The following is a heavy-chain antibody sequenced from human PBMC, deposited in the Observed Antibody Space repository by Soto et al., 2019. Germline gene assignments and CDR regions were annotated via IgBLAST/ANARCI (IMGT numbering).Heavy chain of an antibody. CDR3: ARGFPVYSYYYSLDV. CDR1: GGSLIGYS. V-gene: IGHV4-34*01. J-gene: IGHJ6*03. D-gene: IGHD4-17*01. Sequence: SETLSLTCAVYGGSLIGYSWHWVRQPPGKGLEWIGEIDHSGSTKYNPSLKNRVTFSVDTSKNQFSLNLTSVTASDTAFYYCARGFPVYSYYYSLDVWAKGTTVTVSS. CDR2: IDHSGST.